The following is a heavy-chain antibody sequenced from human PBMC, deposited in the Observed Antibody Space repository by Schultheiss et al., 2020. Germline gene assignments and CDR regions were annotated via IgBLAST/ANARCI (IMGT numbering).Heavy chain of an antibody. J-gene: IGHJ4*02. CDR2: IYYSGST. V-gene: IGHV4-31*03. D-gene: IGHD3-22*01. CDR3: TSRGYSDISDYPRDDY. CDR1: GGSISSGGYY. Sequence: SQTLSLTCTVSGGSISSGGYYWSWIRQHPGKGLEWIGYIYYSGSTYYNPSLKSRVTISVDTSKNQFSLKLSSVTAADTAVYYCTSRGYSDISDYPRDDYWGQGTLVTVSS.